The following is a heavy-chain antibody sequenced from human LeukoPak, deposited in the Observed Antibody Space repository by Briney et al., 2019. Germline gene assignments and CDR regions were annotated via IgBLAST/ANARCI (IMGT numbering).Heavy chain of an antibody. D-gene: IGHD6-19*01. CDR3: ARGTVAGTGMLGY. Sequence: ASVKVSCKASGYTFTSYAMHWVRQAPGQRLEWMGWINAGNGNTKYSQKFQGRVTITRDTSASTAYIELSSLRSEDTAVYYCARGTVAGTGMLGYWGQGTLVTVSS. J-gene: IGHJ4*02. CDR2: INAGNGNT. CDR1: GYTFTSYA. V-gene: IGHV1-3*01.